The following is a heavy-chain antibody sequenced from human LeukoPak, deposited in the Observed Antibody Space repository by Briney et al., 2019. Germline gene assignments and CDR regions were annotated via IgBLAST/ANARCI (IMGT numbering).Heavy chain of an antibody. CDR1: GGSISSYY. D-gene: IGHD3-10*01. Sequence: SETLSLTCTVSGGSISSYYWSWIRQPAGKGLEWIGRICTSGSTNYNPSLKSRVTMSVDTSKNQFSLKLSSVTAADTAVYYCAGEITMVRGVTRTWGQGTLVTVSS. V-gene: IGHV4-4*07. CDR2: ICTSGST. J-gene: IGHJ5*02. CDR3: AGEITMVRGVTRT.